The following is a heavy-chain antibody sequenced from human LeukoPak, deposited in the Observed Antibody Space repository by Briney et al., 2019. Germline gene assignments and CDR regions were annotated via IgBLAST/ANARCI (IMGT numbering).Heavy chain of an antibody. Sequence: GGSLRLSCAASGFTFSSYWMSWVRQAPGKGLEWVANIKEDGSGKYYVDSMKGRFTISRDNAKNSLYLQMNSLRAEDTAVYYCAREEVGYYDSSGSPTFDYWGQGTLVTVSS. CDR3: AREEVGYYDSSGSPTFDY. V-gene: IGHV3-7*01. D-gene: IGHD3-22*01. J-gene: IGHJ4*02. CDR1: GFTFSSYW. CDR2: IKEDGSGK.